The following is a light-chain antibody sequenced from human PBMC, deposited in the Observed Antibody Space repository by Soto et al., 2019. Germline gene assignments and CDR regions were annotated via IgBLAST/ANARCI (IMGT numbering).Light chain of an antibody. V-gene: IGKV1-5*01. CDR3: QHYNSYSWT. CDR2: DAS. J-gene: IGKJ1*01. Sequence: DIKMTQSPSTLSAYKGDRVTITCRASQSISSWLAWYQQKPGKAPKLLIYDASSLESGVSSRFSGSGSGTEFTLTINNLQPDDFATYYCQHYNSYSWTFGQGTKVDIK. CDR1: QSISSW.